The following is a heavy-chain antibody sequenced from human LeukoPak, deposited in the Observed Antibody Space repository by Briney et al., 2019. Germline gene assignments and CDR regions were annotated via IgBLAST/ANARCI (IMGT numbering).Heavy chain of an antibody. CDR2: IYSGGST. Sequence: PGGSLRLSCAASGFTFSSYAMSWVRQAPGKGLEWVSVIYSGGSTYYADSVKGRFTISRDNSKNTLYLQMNSLRAEDTAVYYCARDRGYSYGYRDVWGQGTTVTVSS. D-gene: IGHD5-18*01. V-gene: IGHV3-66*01. CDR3: ARDRGYSYGYRDV. CDR1: GFTFSSYA. J-gene: IGHJ6*02.